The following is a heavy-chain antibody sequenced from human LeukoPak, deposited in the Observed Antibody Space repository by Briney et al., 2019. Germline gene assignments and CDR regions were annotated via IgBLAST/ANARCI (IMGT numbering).Heavy chain of an antibody. CDR2: IYYSGST. CDR1: GGSISSYY. D-gene: IGHD1-1*01. Sequence: PSETLSLTCTVSGGSISSYYWSWIRQPPGKGLEWIGYIYYSGSTNYNPSLKSRVTISVDTSKNQFSLKLSSVTAADTAVYYCARNKRLGWERADTTFDYWGQGILVTVSS. J-gene: IGHJ4*02. V-gene: IGHV4-59*08. CDR3: ARNKRLGWERADTTFDY.